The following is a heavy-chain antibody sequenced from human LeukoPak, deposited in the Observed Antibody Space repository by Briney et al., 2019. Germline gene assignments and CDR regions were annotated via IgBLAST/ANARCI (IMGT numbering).Heavy chain of an antibody. D-gene: IGHD2-15*01. V-gene: IGHV1-18*04. CDR1: GYTFASYG. Sequence: ASVKVSCKASGYTFASYGISWVRQAPGQGLEWMGWISAYNGNTNYAQKLQGRVTMTTDTSTSTAYMELRSLRSDDTAVYYCARDPEGYCSGGSCYPSDWFDPWGQGTLVTVSS. CDR3: ARDPEGYCSGGSCYPSDWFDP. CDR2: ISAYNGNT. J-gene: IGHJ5*02.